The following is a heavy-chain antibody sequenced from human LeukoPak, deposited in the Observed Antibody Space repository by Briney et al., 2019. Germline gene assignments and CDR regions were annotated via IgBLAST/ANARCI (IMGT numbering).Heavy chain of an antibody. V-gene: IGHV3-23*01. J-gene: IGHJ6*03. Sequence: GGSLRLSCAASGFTFSSNGMTWVRQAPGKGLEWVSTISDSAGGAHYADSVKGRFTISRDNAKNSLYLQMDCLRAEDTAVYYCARDYPPVSYYYYMDVWGKGTTVTVSS. CDR3: ARDYPPVSYYYYMDV. CDR1: GFTFSSNG. CDR2: ISDSAGGA. D-gene: IGHD2-8*01.